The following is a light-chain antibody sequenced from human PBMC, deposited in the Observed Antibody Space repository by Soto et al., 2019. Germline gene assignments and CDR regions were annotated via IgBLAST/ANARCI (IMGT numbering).Light chain of an antibody. CDR1: ASNVGTHF. V-gene: IGLV1-51*01. CDR2: DND. J-gene: IGLJ2*01. CDR3: GTWDSGLTSGV. Sequence: QSVLTQPPSVSAAPGQRVTISCSGSASNVGTHFVSWYQHLPGAAPKLLIYDNDERPSESPDRFSGSKSDTSATLTITGLQTGDEADYYCGTWDSGLTSGVFGGGTKLTVL.